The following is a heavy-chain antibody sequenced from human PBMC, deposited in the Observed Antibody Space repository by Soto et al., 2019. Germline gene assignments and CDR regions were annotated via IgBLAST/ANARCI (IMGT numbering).Heavy chain of an antibody. CDR3: ARDLWVEPELYYYGMDV. D-gene: IGHD1-1*01. V-gene: IGHV4-39*07. J-gene: IGHJ6*02. CDR2: IYFGGNT. Sequence: SETLSLTCTVSGVSINNSDFLWGWVRQPPGKALEWIGSIYFGGNTYYNPSLESRVTISADTPKNQISLKLTSVTAADTAVYYCARDLWVEPELYYYGMDVWGQGTTVTVSS. CDR1: GVSINNSDFL.